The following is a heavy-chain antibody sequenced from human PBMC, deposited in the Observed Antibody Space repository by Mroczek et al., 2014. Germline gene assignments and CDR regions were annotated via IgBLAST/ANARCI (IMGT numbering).Heavy chain of an antibody. Sequence: QVQRTAWGAGLLKPSETLSLTCAVYGGSVQWLLLELDPPAPGRGWSGLGKSIIVEDTNYNPSLKSRVTISVDTSKNQFSLKLSSVTAADTAVYYCARGGTFDDAFDTLGPRDEWVTVSS. D-gene: IGHD1/OR15-1a*01. CDR1: GGSVQWLL. CDR3: ARGGTFDDAFDT. V-gene: IGHV4-34*01. CDR2: SIIVEDT. J-gene: IGHJ3*02.